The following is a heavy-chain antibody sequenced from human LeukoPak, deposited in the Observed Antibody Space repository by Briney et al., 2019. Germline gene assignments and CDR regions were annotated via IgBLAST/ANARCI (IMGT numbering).Heavy chain of an antibody. CDR3: AKVMRSWYFDY. D-gene: IGHD3-10*01. Sequence: GGSLRLSCAASGFTFSSYGMSWVRQAPGKGLEWVSAITGSGGSTNYADSVKGQFTISRDSSKNTLYLQMNSLRAEDTAVYYCAKVMRSWYFDYWGQGTLVTVSS. J-gene: IGHJ4*02. V-gene: IGHV3-23*01. CDR2: ITGSGGST. CDR1: GFTFSSYG.